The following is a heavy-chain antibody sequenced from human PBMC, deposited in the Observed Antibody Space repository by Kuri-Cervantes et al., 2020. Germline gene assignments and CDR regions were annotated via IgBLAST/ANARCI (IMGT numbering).Heavy chain of an antibody. J-gene: IGHJ4*02. CDR3: AREGQPD. CDR1: GFTFSSYV. V-gene: IGHV3-30*07. CDR2: LSHDGSSI. Sequence: GESLKISCAASGFTFSSYVMHWVRQAPGKGLEWVAVLSHDGSSIYYASSVKGRFTISRDNAKNSLYLQMNSLRAEDTAVYYCAREGQPDWGQGTLVTVSS.